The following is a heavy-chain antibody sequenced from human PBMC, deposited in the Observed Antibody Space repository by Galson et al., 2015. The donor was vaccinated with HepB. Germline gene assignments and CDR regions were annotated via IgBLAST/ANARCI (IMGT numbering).Heavy chain of an antibody. CDR2: IKSNNGGT. CDR3: ATSYNWLFDF. Sequence: SVKVSCKASGYTFTGYFMHWVRQAPGQGPEWVGWIKSNNGGTNYAQKFQGRVTMTSDTSISTAYMELSGLRSDDTAVYYCATSYNWLFDFWGQGTLVTVSS. CDR1: GYTFTGYF. D-gene: IGHD1-1*01. J-gene: IGHJ4*02. V-gene: IGHV1-2*02.